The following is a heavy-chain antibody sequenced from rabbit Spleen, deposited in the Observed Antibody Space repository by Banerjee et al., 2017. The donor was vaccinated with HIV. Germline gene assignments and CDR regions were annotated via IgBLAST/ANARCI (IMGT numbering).Heavy chain of an antibody. CDR2: IDTNYGDT. CDR1: GFSFSSNW. CDR3: AREGGIMVAGAFNL. D-gene: IGHD4-1*01. Sequence: QSLEESGGDLVKPGASLTLTCTVSGFSFSSNWICWVRQAPGKGLEWVACIDTNYGDTDYANWPKGRFTISKTSSTTVTLQMTSLTAADTATYFCAREGGIMVAGAFNLWGQGTLVTVS. J-gene: IGHJ4*01. V-gene: IGHV1S40*01.